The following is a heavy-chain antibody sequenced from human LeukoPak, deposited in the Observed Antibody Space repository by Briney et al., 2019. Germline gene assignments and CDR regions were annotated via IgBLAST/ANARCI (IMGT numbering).Heavy chain of an antibody. CDR1: GFTFSSYW. CDR2: INSDGSST. J-gene: IGHJ4*02. D-gene: IGHD6-19*01. CDR3: ASPDVAWGTYSSGWNLA. Sequence: GGSLRLSCAASGFTFSSYWMHWVRQAPGKGLVWVSRINSDGSSTSYADSVKGRFTISRDNAKNTLYPQMNSLRAEDTAVYYCASPDVAWGTYSSGWNLAWGQGTLVTVSS. V-gene: IGHV3-74*01.